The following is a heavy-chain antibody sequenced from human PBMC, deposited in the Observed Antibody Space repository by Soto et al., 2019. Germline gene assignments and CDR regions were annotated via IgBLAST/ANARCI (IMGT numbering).Heavy chain of an antibody. CDR3: ARPSGGNLGIIIEGNNWFGL. D-gene: IGHD3-16*01. CDR1: ADTFTSYY. V-gene: IGHV1-46*01. J-gene: IGHJ5*02. CDR2: INPHGGST. Sequence: GYSVKVSCKAPADTFTSYYLNWVRQAPGQGLEWMGVINPHGGSTKFAQKFQGRVTMTRDTSRSTVYMELRSLTSEDTAVYYCARPSGGNLGIIIEGNNWFGLRGQGARVTVSS.